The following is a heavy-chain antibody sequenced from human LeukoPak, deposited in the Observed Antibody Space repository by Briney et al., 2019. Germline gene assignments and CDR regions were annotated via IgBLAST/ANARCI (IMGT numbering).Heavy chain of an antibody. J-gene: IGHJ4*02. D-gene: IGHD2-15*01. CDR1: GFSFTDYA. Sequence: GGSLRLSCDASGFSFTDYAMHRVRQAPEKRLEWVSGIIAGGHNTYYADSVKGRFTISRDNSKNTLFVQMNSLSSDDTAVYYCANQPERYCSGGSCLPSTGWGQGTLVTVSS. CDR3: ANQPERYCSGGSCLPSTG. V-gene: IGHV3-23*01. CDR2: IIAGGHNT.